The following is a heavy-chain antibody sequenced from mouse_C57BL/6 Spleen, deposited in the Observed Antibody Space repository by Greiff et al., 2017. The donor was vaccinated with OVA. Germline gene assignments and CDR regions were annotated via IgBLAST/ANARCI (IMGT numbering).Heavy chain of an antibody. J-gene: IGHJ4*01. Sequence: DVQLQESGPGLVKPSQSLSLTCSVTGYSITSGYYWNWIRQFPGNKLEWMGYISYDGSNNYNPSLKNRISITRDTSKNQFFLKLNSVTTEDTATYYCASYYDHYYAMDYWGQGTSVTVSS. CDR1: GYSITSGYY. D-gene: IGHD1-1*01. CDR2: ISYDGSN. V-gene: IGHV3-6*01. CDR3: ASYYDHYYAMDY.